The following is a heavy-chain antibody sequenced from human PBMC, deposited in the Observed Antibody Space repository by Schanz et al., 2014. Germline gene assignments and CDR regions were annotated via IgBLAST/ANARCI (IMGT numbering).Heavy chain of an antibody. CDR2: LYIGGGST. CDR1: GFTVSTNY. D-gene: IGHD5-12*01. CDR3: ARDKGRDGYNLAFDV. V-gene: IGHV3-53*01. Sequence: EVQLVESGGGLIQPGGSLRLSCAVSGFTVSTNYMSWVRQAPGKGLEWVSSLYIGGGSTRYADSVKGRFIISRDSSKNTLFLQMNSLRADDTAVYFCARDKGRDGYNLAFDVWGQGTLVTVSS. J-gene: IGHJ3*01.